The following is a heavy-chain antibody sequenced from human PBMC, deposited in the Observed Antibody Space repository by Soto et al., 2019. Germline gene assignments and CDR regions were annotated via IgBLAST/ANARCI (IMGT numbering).Heavy chain of an antibody. Sequence: QVQLQQWGAGLLKPSETLSLTCAVYGGSFSGYYWSWIRQPPGKGLEWIGEINHSGSTNYNPPLRGRVTITVDTSKNQFSLKLSSVTAADTAVYYCARRSAAGPWGEGTLVTVSS. V-gene: IGHV4-34*01. CDR3: ARRSAAGP. CDR1: GGSFSGYY. J-gene: IGHJ5*02. D-gene: IGHD6-25*01. CDR2: INHSGST.